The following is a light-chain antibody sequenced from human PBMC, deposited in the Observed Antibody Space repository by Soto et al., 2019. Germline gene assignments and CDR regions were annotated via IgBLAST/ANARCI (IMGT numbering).Light chain of an antibody. J-gene: IGKJ2*01. Sequence: IQMTQSPSSLSASVGDTVTITCRASQTISFYLNWYQQKPGRTPNLLIYATSSLQSGVPSRFDGSGSGTEFTLTISSLQPDDFATYYCQQSFSTPHTFVHGTKLELK. CDR1: QTISFY. CDR3: QQSFSTPHT. V-gene: IGKV1-39*01. CDR2: ATS.